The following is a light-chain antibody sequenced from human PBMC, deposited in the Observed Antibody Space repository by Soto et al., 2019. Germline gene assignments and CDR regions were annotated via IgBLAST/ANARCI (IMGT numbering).Light chain of an antibody. CDR1: QSVSNN. Sequence: EIVMTQSPATLSVSPGERATLSCRASQSVSNNVAWYQQKPGQAPRLLIYHAATRATGIPARFNGSGSGTEVTLTISSLQSEDFAVYYCQQYNEWPLTFGGGTKVEIK. V-gene: IGKV3-15*01. CDR3: QQYNEWPLT. J-gene: IGKJ4*01. CDR2: HAA.